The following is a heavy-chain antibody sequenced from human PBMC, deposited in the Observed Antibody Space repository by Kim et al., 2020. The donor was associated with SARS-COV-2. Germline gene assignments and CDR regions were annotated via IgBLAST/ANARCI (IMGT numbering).Heavy chain of an antibody. J-gene: IGHJ6*02. CDR1: GGSISSSSYY. D-gene: IGHD3-10*01. CDR3: ASSRGGFGEWPHYYYYYGMDV. V-gene: IGHV4-39*01. CDR2: IYYSGST. Sequence: SETLSLTCTVSGGSISSSSYYWGWIRQPPGKGLEWIGSIYYSGSTYYNPSLKSRVTISVDTYKNQFSLKLSSVTDADTAVYYCASSRGGFGEWPHYYYYYGMDVWGQGTPVTVSS.